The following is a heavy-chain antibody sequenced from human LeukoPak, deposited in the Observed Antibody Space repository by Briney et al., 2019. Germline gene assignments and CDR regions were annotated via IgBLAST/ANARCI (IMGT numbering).Heavy chain of an antibody. CDR1: GFTFSSYE. CDR3: ARDPQSWFDP. J-gene: IGHJ5*02. CDR2: ISSSGSTI. Sequence: GGSLRLSCAASGFTFSSYEMNWVRQAPGKGLEWVSYISSSGSTIYYADSVKGRFTISRDNAKNSLYLQMNSLRAEDTAVYYCARDPQSWFDPWGQGTLVTVSS. D-gene: IGHD7-27*01. V-gene: IGHV3-48*03.